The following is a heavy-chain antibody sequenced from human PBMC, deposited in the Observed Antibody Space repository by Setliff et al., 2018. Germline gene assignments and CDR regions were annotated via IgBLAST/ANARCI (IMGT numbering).Heavy chain of an antibody. J-gene: IGHJ3*01. CDR3: ARGRDGYTSNALEF. Sequence: ASVKVSCKASGGASSSYALTWVRQAPGQGLEWMGRIIPVIDTTDYAQTFQGRVTITADESTRTVYMELSSLRSEDTAIYYCARGRDGYTSNALEFWGQGTMVTVSS. D-gene: IGHD5-12*01. V-gene: IGHV1-69*11. CDR2: IIPVIDTT. CDR1: GGASSSYA.